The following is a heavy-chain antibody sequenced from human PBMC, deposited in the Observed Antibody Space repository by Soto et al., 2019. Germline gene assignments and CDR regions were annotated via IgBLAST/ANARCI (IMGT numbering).Heavy chain of an antibody. J-gene: IGHJ5*02. D-gene: IGHD3-16*02. CDR1: GGSISSGDYY. CDR3: AGLQSMRLSGLDP. V-gene: IGHV4-30-4*01. CDR2: IYYSGST. Sequence: QVQLQESGPGLVKPSQTLSLTCTVSGGSISSGDYYWSWIRQPPGKGLEWIGYIYYSGSTYYNPSLKSQVTISVDTSKNQFSLKLSSVTAADTAVYYCAGLQSMRLSGLDPWGQGTLVTVSS.